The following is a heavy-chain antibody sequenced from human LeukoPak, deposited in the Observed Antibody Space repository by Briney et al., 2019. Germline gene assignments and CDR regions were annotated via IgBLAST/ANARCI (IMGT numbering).Heavy chain of an antibody. D-gene: IGHD2-2*01. J-gene: IGHJ4*02. Sequence: GGSLRLSCAASGFTFSDYYMSWIRQAPGKGLEWVSYISSSSSTIYYADSVKGRFTISRDNAKNSLYLQMNSLRAEDTAVYYCAREWGGVFCSSTSCRSDYWGQGTLVTVSS. CDR3: AREWGGVFCSSTSCRSDY. CDR2: ISSSSSTI. V-gene: IGHV3-11*04. CDR1: GFTFSDYY.